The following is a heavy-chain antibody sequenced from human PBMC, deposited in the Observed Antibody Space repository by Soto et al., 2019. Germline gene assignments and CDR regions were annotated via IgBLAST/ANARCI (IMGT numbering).Heavy chain of an antibody. J-gene: IGHJ6*02. CDR3: ARAEDYDILTGHAAYYYYGMDV. V-gene: IGHV1-69*13. D-gene: IGHD3-9*01. CDR2: IIPIFGTA. CDR1: GGTFSSYA. Sequence: ASVKVSCKASGGTFSSYAISWVRQAPGQGLEWMGGIIPIFGTANYAQKFQGRVTITADESTSTAYMELSSLRSEDTAVYYCARAEDYDILTGHAAYYYYGMDVWGQGTTVTVSS.